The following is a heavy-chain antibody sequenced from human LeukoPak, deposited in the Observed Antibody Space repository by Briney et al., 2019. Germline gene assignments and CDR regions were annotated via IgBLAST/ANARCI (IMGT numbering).Heavy chain of an antibody. D-gene: IGHD3-10*01. J-gene: IGHJ4*02. V-gene: IGHV4-30-4*01. Sequence: PSETLSLTCTVSGGSISSGNYYWSWIRQPPGKGLEWIGYIYYSGTTYYNPSLKSRVTISVDTSKNQFSLKLTSVTAADTAVYYCARGPYGSGSYYWGQGTLVTVSS. CDR3: ARGPYGSGSYY. CDR2: IYYSGTT. CDR1: GGSISSGNYY.